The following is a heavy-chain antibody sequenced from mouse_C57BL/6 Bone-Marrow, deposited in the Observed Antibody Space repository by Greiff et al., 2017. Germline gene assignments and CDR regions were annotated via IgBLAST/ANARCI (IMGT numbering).Heavy chain of an antibody. Sequence: EVMLVESGGDLVKPGGSLKLSCAASGFTFSSYGMSWVRQTPDKRLAWVATISSGGSYTYYPDSVKGRFPISRDNAKNTLYLQMSSLKSEDTAMYYCARPFNWDVYFDYWGQGTTLTVSS. CDR1: GFTFSSYG. V-gene: IGHV5-6*02. CDR3: ARPFNWDVYFDY. J-gene: IGHJ2*01. D-gene: IGHD4-1*01. CDR2: ISSGGSYT.